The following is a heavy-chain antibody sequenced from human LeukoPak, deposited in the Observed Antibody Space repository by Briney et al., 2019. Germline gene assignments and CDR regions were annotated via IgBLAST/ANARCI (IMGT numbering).Heavy chain of an antibody. D-gene: IGHD3-16*01. CDR1: GFAFSTYS. J-gene: IGHJ3*02. Sequence: GGSLRLSCAASGFAFSTYSMNWVRQAPGKGLEWLSYVTSNSGIIQYSDSVKGRFTISRDNAKNSLYLQMSRLRAEDTAVYYCARVSGGGGSYDIWGQGTMVTVSS. CDR3: ARVSGGGGSYDI. V-gene: IGHV3-48*01. CDR2: VTSNSGII.